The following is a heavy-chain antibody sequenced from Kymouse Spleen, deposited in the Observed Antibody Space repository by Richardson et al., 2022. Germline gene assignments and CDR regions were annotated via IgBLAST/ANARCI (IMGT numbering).Heavy chain of an antibody. J-gene: IGHJ6*02. D-gene: IGHD6-13*01. CDR2: ISSSSSYI. Sequence: EVQLVESGGGLVKPGGSLRLSCAASGFTFSSYSMNWVRQAPGKGLEWVSSISSSSSYIYYADSVKGRFTISRDNAKNSLYLQMNSLRAEDTAVYYCAREEDYSSSWSPYYYYYGMDVWGQGTTVTVSS. V-gene: IGHV3-21*03. CDR3: AREEDYSSSWSPYYYYYGMDV. CDR1: GFTFSSYS.